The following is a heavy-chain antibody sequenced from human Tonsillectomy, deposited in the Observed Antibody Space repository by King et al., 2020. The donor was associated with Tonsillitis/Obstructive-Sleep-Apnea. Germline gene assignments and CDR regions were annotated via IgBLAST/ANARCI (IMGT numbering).Heavy chain of an antibody. D-gene: IGHD6-13*01. Sequence: VQLVESGGGLVKPGGSLRLSCAASGFTFSSFSMNWVRQAPGKGLEWVSSISTSSSYIYYADSVRGRFTISRENAKNSLYLQMNSLRAEDTAVYYCARDLSMDGYYYWGEGTLVTLSS. V-gene: IGHV3-21*01. CDR1: GFTFSSFS. CDR3: ARDLSMDGYYY. J-gene: IGHJ4*02. CDR2: ISTSSSYI.